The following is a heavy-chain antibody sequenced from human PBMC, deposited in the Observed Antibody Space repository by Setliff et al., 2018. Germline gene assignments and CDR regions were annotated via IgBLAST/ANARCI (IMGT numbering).Heavy chain of an antibody. D-gene: IGHD3-22*01. CDR2: ISVYDGNT. V-gene: IGHV1-18*01. J-gene: IGHJ6*02. CDR3: ASSVDYYDRSGYPYAMDV. CDR1: GYTFTRNG. Sequence: ASVKVSCKASGYTFTRNGINWVRQAPGQGLEWMGWISVYDGNTHYAQKFQGRVTMTTDTSTTTAYMDLRSLRSDDTAVYYCASSVDYYDRSGYPYAMDVWGQGTTVTVSS.